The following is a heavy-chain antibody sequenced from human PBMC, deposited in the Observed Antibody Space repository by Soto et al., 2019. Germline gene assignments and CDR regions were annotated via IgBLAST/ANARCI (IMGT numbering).Heavy chain of an antibody. V-gene: IGHV4-39*01. J-gene: IGHJ4*02. CDR1: GGSISSSSYY. CDR2: IYYSGST. D-gene: IGHD3-10*01. Sequence: QQELQESGPGLVKPSETLSLTCTVSGGSISSSSYYWGWIRQPPGKGLEWIGSIYYSGSTYYNPSLKSRVTISVDTSKNQFSLKLSSVTAADTAVYYCARLAKDRPYYYWGQGTLVTVSS. CDR3: ARLAKDRPYYY.